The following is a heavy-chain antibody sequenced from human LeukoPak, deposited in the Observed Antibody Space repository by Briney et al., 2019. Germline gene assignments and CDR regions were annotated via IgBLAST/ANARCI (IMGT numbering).Heavy chain of an antibody. Sequence: ASVKVSCKASGYTFTSYDVNWVRQATGQGLEWMGWMNPNSGNTGYAQKFQGRVTMTRNTSISTAYMELSSLRSEDTAVYYCARGVNRYYYYGMDVWGQGTTVTVSS. CDR1: GYTFTSYD. V-gene: IGHV1-8*01. J-gene: IGHJ6*02. CDR3: ARGVNRYYYYGMDV. CDR2: MNPNSGNT.